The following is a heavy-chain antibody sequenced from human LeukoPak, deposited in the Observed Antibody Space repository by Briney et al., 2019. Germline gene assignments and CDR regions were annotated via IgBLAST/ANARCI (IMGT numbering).Heavy chain of an antibody. CDR1: GFTFSSYA. J-gene: IGHJ4*02. V-gene: IGHV3-23*01. CDR2: IMGSGGST. CDR3: GKDGSGRNYFDY. D-gene: IGHD3-10*01. Sequence: PGGSLRLSCAASGFTFSSYAMSWLRQAPGKGVEWVEAIMGSGGSTYYADSVKGRFTISRDNSKNTLYLQMNSLRAEDTAVYYCGKDGSGRNYFDYWGQGTLVTVSS.